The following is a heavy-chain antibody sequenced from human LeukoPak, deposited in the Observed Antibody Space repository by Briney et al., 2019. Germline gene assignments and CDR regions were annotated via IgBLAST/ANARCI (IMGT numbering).Heavy chain of an antibody. CDR2: ISWNSGSI. J-gene: IGHJ4*02. Sequence: GGSLRLSCAASGFTFDDYAMHWVRQAPGKGLEWVSGISWNSGSIGYADSMKGRFTISRDNAKNSLYLQMNSLRAEDTALYYCAKDTASRGYSSGVPYYFDYWGQGTLVTVSS. D-gene: IGHD6-19*01. V-gene: IGHV3-9*01. CDR3: AKDTASRGYSSGVPYYFDY. CDR1: GFTFDDYA.